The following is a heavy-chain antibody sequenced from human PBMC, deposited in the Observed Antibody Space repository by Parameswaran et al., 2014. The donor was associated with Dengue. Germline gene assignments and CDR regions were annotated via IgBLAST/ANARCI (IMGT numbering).Heavy chain of an antibody. CDR3: ARDRSSGSKGLYYYYGMDV. CDR2: IIPLFARG. J-gene: IGHJ6*02. Sequence: WVRQAPGQGLEWMGGIIPLFARGNYAQRFQGRVTITVDGSRSTVYMELSRLTSEDTAKYFCARDRSSGSKGLYYYYGMDVWGQGTTVTVSS. V-gene: IGHV1-69*01. D-gene: IGHD6-19*01.